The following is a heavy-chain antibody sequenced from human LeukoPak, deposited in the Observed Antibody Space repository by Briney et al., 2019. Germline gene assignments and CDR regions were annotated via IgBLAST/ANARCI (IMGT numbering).Heavy chain of an antibody. D-gene: IGHD3-10*01. Sequence: GGSLRLSCAASGFTFSSYAMSWVRQAPGNGLEWVSAISGSGGSTYYADSVKGRFTISRDNSKNTLYLQMNSLRAEDTAVYYCAKEVTMVRGVILDYWGQGTLVTASS. J-gene: IGHJ4*02. CDR1: GFTFSSYA. CDR3: AKEVTMVRGVILDY. V-gene: IGHV3-23*01. CDR2: ISGSGGST.